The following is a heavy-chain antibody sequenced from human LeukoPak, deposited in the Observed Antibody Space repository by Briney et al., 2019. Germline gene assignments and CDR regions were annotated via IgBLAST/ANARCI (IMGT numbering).Heavy chain of an antibody. CDR2: IYSSGSR. V-gene: IGHV3-66*03. D-gene: IGHD4-23*01. CDR1: GFIVSSHY. Sequence: GGSLRLSCAASGFIVSSHYMSWVRQAPGKGLEWVSVIYSSGSRYYADSVRGRFTISRDSSKSTVYLQMNSLRTEDTAVYYCARDYGGAFRGWFDPWGQGTLVTVSS. CDR3: ARDYGGAFRGWFDP. J-gene: IGHJ5*02.